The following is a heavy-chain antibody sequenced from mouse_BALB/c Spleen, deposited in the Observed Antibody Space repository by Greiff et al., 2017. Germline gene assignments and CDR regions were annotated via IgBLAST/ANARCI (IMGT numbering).Heavy chain of an antibody. Sequence: EVQLVESGGGLVQPGGSLRLSCATSGFTFTVYYMSWVRQPPGKALEWLGFIRNKANGYTTEYSASVKGRFTISRDNSQSILYLQMNTLRAEDSATYYCARADYGYYAMDYWGQGTSVTVSS. J-gene: IGHJ4*01. CDR2: IRNKANGYTT. D-gene: IGHD1-1*02. V-gene: IGHV7-3*02. CDR3: ARADYGYYAMDY. CDR1: GFTFTVYY.